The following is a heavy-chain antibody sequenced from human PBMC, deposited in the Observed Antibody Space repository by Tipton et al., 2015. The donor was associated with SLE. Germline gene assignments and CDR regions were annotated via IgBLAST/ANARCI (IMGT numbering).Heavy chain of an antibody. CDR3: AGGGASARFDF. D-gene: IGHD3-10*01. CDR2: SSYSGST. V-gene: IGHV4-59*01. Sequence: TLSLTCTVSGASISSYFWSWIRQPPGTRLEWVAYSSYSGSTNYNSSLKSRVSISIDTSKNQFSLKMTSLTPADTAVYFCAGGGASARFDFWGQGTLVTASS. J-gene: IGHJ4*02. CDR1: GASISSYF.